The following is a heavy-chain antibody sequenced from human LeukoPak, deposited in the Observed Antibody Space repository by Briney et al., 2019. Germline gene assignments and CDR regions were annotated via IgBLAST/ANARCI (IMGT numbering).Heavy chain of an antibody. J-gene: IGHJ5*02. V-gene: IGHV7-4-1*02. Sequence: ASVKVSCKASGYTFTSYYMHWVRQAPGQGLEWMRWINTNTGNPTYAQGFTGRFVFSLDTSVSTAYLQISSLKAEDTAVYYCASYSDYDSLDPWGQGTLVTVSS. CDR3: ASYSDYDSLDP. CDR1: GYTFTSYY. D-gene: IGHD3-22*01. CDR2: INTNTGNP.